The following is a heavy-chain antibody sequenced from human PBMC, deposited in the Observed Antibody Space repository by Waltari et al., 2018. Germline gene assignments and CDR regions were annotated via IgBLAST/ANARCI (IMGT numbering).Heavy chain of an antibody. CDR1: GDSFSSDDYS. V-gene: IGHV4-39*01. CDR2: VYYSGSS. Sequence: QVHLQESGPGLVKPSETLSLSCSVSGDSFSSDDYSWGLIRQPPGKGLEWIGSVYYSGSSYYNPSLKSRVTISLDKSKNQFSVLLTSVAAADTAVYYCARHYRADGGSFDIWGQGTIVTVSS. J-gene: IGHJ3*02. CDR3: ARHYRADGGSFDI. D-gene: IGHD1-26*01.